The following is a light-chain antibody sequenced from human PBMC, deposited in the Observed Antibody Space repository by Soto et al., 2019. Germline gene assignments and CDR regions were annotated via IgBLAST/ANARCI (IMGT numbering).Light chain of an antibody. CDR1: QGISSY. CDR3: QQLNSYPCT. J-gene: IGKJ4*01. Sequence: IQLTQSPSSLSASVGDRVTITCRASQGISSYLAWYQQKPGKAPKLLIYAASTLQSGVPSSFSGSGSGTYFTLTISSLQPEDFATYYCQQLNSYPCTFGGGTKVDIK. V-gene: IGKV1-9*01. CDR2: AAS.